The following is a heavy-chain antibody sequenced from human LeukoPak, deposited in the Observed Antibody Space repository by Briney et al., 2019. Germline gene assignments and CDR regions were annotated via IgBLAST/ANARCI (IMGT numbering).Heavy chain of an antibody. Sequence: GGTLRLSCAASILIFSSYAKSGVRQAPGKGLECVSAISGSGGSTYYAHSVKGRFTISRDNSKITLYLQMNSLRAEDTAVYYCAKFGFCSSTSCPAPYWGQGTLVTVSS. J-gene: IGHJ4*02. V-gene: IGHV3-23*01. CDR3: AKFGFCSSTSCPAPY. D-gene: IGHD2-2*01. CDR1: ILIFSSYA. CDR2: ISGSGGST.